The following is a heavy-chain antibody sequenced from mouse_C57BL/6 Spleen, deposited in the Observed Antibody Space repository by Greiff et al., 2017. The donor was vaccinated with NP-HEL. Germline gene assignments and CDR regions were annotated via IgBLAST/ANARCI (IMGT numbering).Heavy chain of an antibody. J-gene: IGHJ3*01. V-gene: IGHV1-82*01. CDR2: VYPGDGDT. CDR3: ARDYGSKFAY. Sequence: QVQLKESGPELVKPGASVKISCKASGYEFSSSWMNWVKQRPGKGLEWIGRVYPGDGDTNYNGKFKGKATLTADKSSTTAYMQLSSRTSEDSAVYFCARDYGSKFAYWGQGTLVTVSA. D-gene: IGHD1-1*01. CDR1: GYEFSSSW.